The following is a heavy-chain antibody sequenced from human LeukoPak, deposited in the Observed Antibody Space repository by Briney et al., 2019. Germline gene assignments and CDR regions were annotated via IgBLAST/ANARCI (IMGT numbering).Heavy chain of an antibody. V-gene: IGHV1-18*01. D-gene: IGHD1-26*01. Sequence: ASVKVSCKASGYTFTSYGISWVRQAPGQGLEWMGWISTHNGNTNYAQKFQGRVTMTTDTSTSTAYMELRSLRSEDTAVYYCAAGIGSRPEYFHYWGQETLVTVSS. CDR3: AAGIGSRPEYFHY. CDR1: GYTFTSYG. CDR2: ISTHNGNT. J-gene: IGHJ1*01.